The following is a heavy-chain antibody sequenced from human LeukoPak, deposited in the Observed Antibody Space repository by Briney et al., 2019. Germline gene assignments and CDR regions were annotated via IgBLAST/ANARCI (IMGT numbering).Heavy chain of an antibody. V-gene: IGHV1-2*02. D-gene: IGHD3-9*01. CDR3: ARDLSLIRYFDWLLLYY. J-gene: IGHJ4*02. CDR2: INPNSGGT. Sequence: GASVKVSCKASGYTFTGYCMHWVRQAPGQGLEWMGWINPNSGGTNYAQKFQGRVTMTRDTSISTAYMELSRLRSDDTAVYYCARDLSLIRYFDWLLLYYWGQGTLVTVSS. CDR1: GYTFTGYC.